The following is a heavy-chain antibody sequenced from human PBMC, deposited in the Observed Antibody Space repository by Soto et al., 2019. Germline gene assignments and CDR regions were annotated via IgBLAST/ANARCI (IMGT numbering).Heavy chain of an antibody. CDR1: GFTFTNYA. Sequence: GGSLRLSCAASGFTFTNYAMTWVRQAPGKGLEWVSTISGGGSITYYADSLKGRFTISRDNSKNTLNLQINSLRAEDTAVYYCAKTIRGGYSSSWYYFDYWGQGTLVTVSS. CDR2: ISGGGSIT. D-gene: IGHD6-13*01. J-gene: IGHJ4*02. CDR3: AKTIRGGYSSSWYYFDY. V-gene: IGHV3-23*01.